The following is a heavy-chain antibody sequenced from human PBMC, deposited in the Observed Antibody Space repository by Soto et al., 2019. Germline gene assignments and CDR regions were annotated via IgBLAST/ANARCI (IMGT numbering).Heavy chain of an antibody. Sequence: QLQLQESGPGLVKPSETLSLTFTVSGDSISSNIYYWGWIRQPPGKGLEWIGTIYYSGRTFYSPSLKSRVTMSVNTSKTQFSLRLSSVTAADTAVYYCASQAAVGTPGGACYFDSWGQATLVTVSS. D-gene: IGHD6-13*01. V-gene: IGHV4-39*01. CDR3: ASQAAVGTPGGACYFDS. CDR1: GDSISSNIYY. J-gene: IGHJ4*02. CDR2: IYYSGRT.